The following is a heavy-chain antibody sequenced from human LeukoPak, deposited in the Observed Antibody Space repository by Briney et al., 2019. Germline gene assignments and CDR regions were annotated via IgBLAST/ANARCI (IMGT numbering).Heavy chain of an antibody. Sequence: SETLSLTCTVSGGSISGYYWTWIRQPPGKGLEWIGYIYYSGSTNYNPSLKSRVTMSVDTSKNQFSLKLSSVTSADTAVYYCARWSYGSSGQRPFDIWGQGTMVTVSS. CDR2: IYYSGST. V-gene: IGHV4-59*01. D-gene: IGHD3-22*01. J-gene: IGHJ3*02. CDR3: ARWSYGSSGQRPFDI. CDR1: GGSISGYY.